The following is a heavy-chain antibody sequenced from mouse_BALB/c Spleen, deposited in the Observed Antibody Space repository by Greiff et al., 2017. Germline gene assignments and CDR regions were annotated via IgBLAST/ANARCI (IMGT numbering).Heavy chain of an antibody. CDR2: ISSGGSYT. V-gene: IGHV5-6-4*01. Sequence: EVKLMESGGGLVKPGGSLKLSCAASGFTFSSYTMSWVRQTPEKRLEWVATISSGGSYTYYPDSVKGRFTISRDNAKNTLYLQMSSLKSEDTAMYYCTRVFDGYYVFAYWGQGTLVTVSA. J-gene: IGHJ3*01. CDR3: TRVFDGYYVFAY. D-gene: IGHD2-3*01. CDR1: GFTFSSYT.